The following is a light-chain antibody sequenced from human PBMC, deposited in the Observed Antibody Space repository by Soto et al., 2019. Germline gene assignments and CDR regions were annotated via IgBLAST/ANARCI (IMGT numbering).Light chain of an antibody. J-gene: IGLJ2*01. Sequence: QSVLTQPASVSGSPGQSITISCTGTSSDVGGYNYVSWYQQHPGKAPKLIIYNVSNRPSGVSNRFSGSKSGNTASLTISGLQADDEGHYYCSSFTSSNTVLFGGGTKLTVL. CDR3: SSFTSSNTVL. CDR2: NVS. V-gene: IGLV2-14*01. CDR1: SSDVGGYNY.